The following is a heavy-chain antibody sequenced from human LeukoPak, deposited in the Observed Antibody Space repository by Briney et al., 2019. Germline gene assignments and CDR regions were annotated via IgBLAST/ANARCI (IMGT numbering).Heavy chain of an antibody. V-gene: IGHV4-61*02. Sequence: PSETLSLTCTVSGGSISSGMDYCSWIRQPAGKGLEWIGRSYSSGSTNYNPSLKSRVSISVDTSKNQFSLRLSSVTAADTAVYYCARGSRYSSGYDYIDQWGQGTLVTVSS. CDR2: SYSSGST. CDR3: ARGSRYSSGYDYIDQ. J-gene: IGHJ4*02. CDR1: GGSISSGMDY. D-gene: IGHD3-22*01.